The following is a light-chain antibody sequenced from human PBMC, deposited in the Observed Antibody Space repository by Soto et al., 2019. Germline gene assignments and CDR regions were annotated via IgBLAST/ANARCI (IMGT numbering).Light chain of an antibody. V-gene: IGKV3-20*01. CDR3: QQYAGSPFT. Sequence: DIVLAQSPATLSLSPGERATLSCRASQSVSNNYLAWYQQKTGQAPRLLIYEASSRATDIPDRFSGSGSGTDFTLTINRLEPEDFAVYYCQQYAGSPFTFGQGTNVEIK. CDR1: QSVSNNY. J-gene: IGKJ2*01. CDR2: EAS.